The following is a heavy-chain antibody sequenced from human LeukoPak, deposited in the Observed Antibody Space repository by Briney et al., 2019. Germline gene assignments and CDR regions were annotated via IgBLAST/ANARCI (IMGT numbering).Heavy chain of an antibody. J-gene: IGHJ4*01. CDR3: ATDVRSSPLGF. V-gene: IGHV3-66*01. CDR2: IYSGGST. Sequence: GGSLRLSCSASEFSFSGNAMNWVRQAPGKGLEWVSIIYSGGSTYYADSVKGRFTISRDSSNNTLFLQMSNLRADDSGLYYCATDVRSSPLGFWGHGTLVTVSS. CDR1: EFSFSGNA. D-gene: IGHD6-13*01.